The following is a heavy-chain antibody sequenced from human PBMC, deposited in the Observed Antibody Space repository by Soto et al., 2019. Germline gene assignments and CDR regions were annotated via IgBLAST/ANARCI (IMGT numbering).Heavy chain of an antibody. J-gene: IGHJ4*02. CDR2: IYYSGST. CDR3: ARLQLAPPDY. V-gene: IGHV4-39*01. Sequence: QLQLQESGPGLVKPSETLSLTCTVSGDSISSSRYYWGWIRQPPGKGLEWIATIYYSGSTYNNPSLKSRVTISLDMSKNRFSLKLSSVTAADTAVYYCARLQLAPPDYWGQGTLVTVSS. CDR1: GDSISSSRYY. D-gene: IGHD6-13*01.